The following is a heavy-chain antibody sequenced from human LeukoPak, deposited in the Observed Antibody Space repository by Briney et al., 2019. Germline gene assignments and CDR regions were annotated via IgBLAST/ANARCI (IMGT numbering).Heavy chain of an antibody. V-gene: IGHV4-59*01. CDR1: GGSISTYY. J-gene: IGHJ4*02. CDR2: IYYSGST. D-gene: IGHD3-3*01. CDR3: ARGALYDFWSGSSFDY. Sequence: SETLSLTCTVSGGSISTYYWSWIRQPPGEGLEWIGYIYYSGSTNYNPSLKSRVTISVDTSKNQFSLKLSSVTAADTAVYYCARGALYDFWSGSSFDYWGQGTLVTVSS.